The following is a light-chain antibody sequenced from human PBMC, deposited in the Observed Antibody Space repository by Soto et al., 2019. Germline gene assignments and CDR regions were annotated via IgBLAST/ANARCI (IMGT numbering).Light chain of an antibody. CDR2: EGS. CDR1: SSDVGSYNL. J-gene: IGLJ3*02. Sequence: QSALTQPASVSGSPGQSITISCTGTSSDVGSYNLVSWYQQHPGKAPKLMIYEGSKRPSGVSNRFSGSKSGNTASLTISGLQAEDEADYYCQSYDRSLSGWVFGTGTKLTVL. CDR3: QSYDRSLSGWV. V-gene: IGLV2-23*01.